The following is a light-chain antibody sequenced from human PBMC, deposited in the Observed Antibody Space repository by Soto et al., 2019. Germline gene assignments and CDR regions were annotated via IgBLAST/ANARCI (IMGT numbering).Light chain of an antibody. CDR2: DAS. Sequence: EIVLTQSPATLSLSPGERATLSCRASQSVSSYLAWYQHKPGQAPRLLIYDASNRATGIPDRFRGSGSGTYFTLTISSLEPEDFAVYYCQQRSNWPLTFGGGTKVEIK. CDR3: QQRSNWPLT. V-gene: IGKV3-11*01. CDR1: QSVSSY. J-gene: IGKJ4*01.